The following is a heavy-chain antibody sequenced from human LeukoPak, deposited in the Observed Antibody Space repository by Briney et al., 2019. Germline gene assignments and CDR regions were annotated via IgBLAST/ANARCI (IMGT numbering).Heavy chain of an antibody. CDR2: TIPIFGTA. Sequence: SVKVSCKASGGTCSSYAISWVRQAPGQGLEWMGRTIPIFGTANYAQKFQGRVTITTDESTSTAYMALSSLRSEDTAVYYCARDMVAAALDYWGQGTLVTVSS. CDR1: GGTCSSYA. D-gene: IGHD6-13*01. V-gene: IGHV1-69*05. CDR3: ARDMVAAALDY. J-gene: IGHJ4*02.